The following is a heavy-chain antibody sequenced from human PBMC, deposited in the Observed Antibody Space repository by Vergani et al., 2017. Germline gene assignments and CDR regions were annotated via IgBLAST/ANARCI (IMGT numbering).Heavy chain of an antibody. J-gene: IGHJ3*01. D-gene: IGHD4-11*01. CDR1: GYTFTSYG. CDR3: ARDMTTVRQASETFDV. V-gene: IGHV1-18*01. Sequence: QVQLVQSGAEVKKPGASVKVSCKASGYTFTSYGISWVRQAPGQGLEWMGWISAYNGNTNYAQKLQGRVTMTTDTSTSTAYMELRSLRSDDTAVYYWARDMTTVRQASETFDVWGQGTMVTVSS. CDR2: ISAYNGNT.